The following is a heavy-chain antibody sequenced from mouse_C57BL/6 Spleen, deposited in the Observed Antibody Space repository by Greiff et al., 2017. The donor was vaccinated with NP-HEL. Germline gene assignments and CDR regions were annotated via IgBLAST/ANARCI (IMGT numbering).Heavy chain of an antibody. Sequence: QVQLQQSGAELVRPGTSVKMSCKASGYTFTNYWIGWAKQRPGHGLEGIGDIYPGGGYTKYNEKVKGKATLTADKSSSTAYMQFSSLTSEDSAIYYCARGLRHHYYFDYWGQGTTLTVSS. CDR2: IYPGGGYT. CDR3: ARGLRHHYYFDY. V-gene: IGHV1-63*01. D-gene: IGHD2-2*01. CDR1: GYTFTNYW. J-gene: IGHJ2*01.